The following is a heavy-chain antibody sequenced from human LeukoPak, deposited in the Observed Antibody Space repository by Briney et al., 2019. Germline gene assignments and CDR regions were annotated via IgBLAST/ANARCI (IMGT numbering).Heavy chain of an antibody. D-gene: IGHD2-15*01. Sequence: PGGSLRLSCTASGFTFSNYAMSWVRQAPGKGLEWVSAISGSSSNTYYADSVKGRFTISRDNSKNTLYLQMNSLRAEDTAVYYCAKDLLQVPRDAFDIWGQGTMVTVSS. CDR3: AKDLLQVPRDAFDI. J-gene: IGHJ3*02. V-gene: IGHV3-23*01. CDR1: GFTFSNYA. CDR2: ISGSSSNT.